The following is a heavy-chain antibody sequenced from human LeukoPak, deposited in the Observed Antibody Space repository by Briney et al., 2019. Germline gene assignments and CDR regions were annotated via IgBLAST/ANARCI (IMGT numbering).Heavy chain of an antibody. J-gene: IGHJ6*02. D-gene: IGHD2-15*01. CDR3: ARERWHCRVNCYSVYYYALDV. CDR1: GDSVSSSNYY. V-gene: IGHV4-39*02. CDR2: LYYDGRT. Sequence: NTSETLSLTCTVFGDSVSSSNYYWAWFRQPPGKGLDWIGSLYYDGRTYYSPSLESRVTVSVDTSKNQFALKLTSVTAADTAVYYCARERWHCRVNCYSVYYYALDVWGQGTTVTVS.